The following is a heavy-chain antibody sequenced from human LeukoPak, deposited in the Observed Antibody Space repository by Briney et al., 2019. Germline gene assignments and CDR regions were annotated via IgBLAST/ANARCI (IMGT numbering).Heavy chain of an antibody. CDR3: ARDGSIAVAGTGELNYFDY. D-gene: IGHD6-19*01. V-gene: IGHV3-21*01. CDR2: ISTSNNYI. J-gene: IGHJ4*02. Sequence: GGSLRLSCAASGFTFSAYPMNWVRQSPGKGLEWVSSISTSNNYIYYADSVKGRFTISRDNAKNSLYLQMNSLRAEDTAVYYCARDGSIAVAGTGELNYFDYWGQGTLVTVSS. CDR1: GFTFSAYP.